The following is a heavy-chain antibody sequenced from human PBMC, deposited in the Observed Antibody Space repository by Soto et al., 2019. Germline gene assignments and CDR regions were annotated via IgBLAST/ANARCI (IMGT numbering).Heavy chain of an antibody. CDR1: GGSISSGFYY. CDR3: ARDCSSTSCYANYYYGMDV. CDR2: IYYSGST. V-gene: IGHV4-31*03. D-gene: IGHD2-2*01. Sequence: PSETLSLTCTVSGGSISSGFYYWSWIRQHPGKGLEWIGYIYYSGSTYYNPSLKSRVTISVDTSKNQFSLKLSSVTAADTAVYYCARDCSSTSCYANYYYGMDVWGQGTTVTVSS. J-gene: IGHJ6*02.